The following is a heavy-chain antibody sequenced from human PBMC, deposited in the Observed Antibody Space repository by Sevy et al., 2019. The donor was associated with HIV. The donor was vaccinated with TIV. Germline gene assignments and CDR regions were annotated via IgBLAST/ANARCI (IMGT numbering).Heavy chain of an antibody. Sequence: GGSLRLSCAASGFIFSTHAMSWVRQAPGKGLEWVSIIRGDGGNTYYADSVKGRFTISRDNSKNTLYLQMNSLRAEDTAVYYCAHTIICCSGTSLVYGMDVWGQGTTVTVSS. J-gene: IGHJ6*02. CDR2: IRGDGGNT. CDR3: AHTIICCSGTSLVYGMDV. V-gene: IGHV3-23*01. CDR1: GFIFSTHA. D-gene: IGHD2-2*01.